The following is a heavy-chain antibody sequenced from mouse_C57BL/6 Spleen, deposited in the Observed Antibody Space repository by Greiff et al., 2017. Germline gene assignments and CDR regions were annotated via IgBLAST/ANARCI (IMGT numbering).Heavy chain of an antibody. CDR2: IYPGDGDT. V-gene: IGHV1-82*01. J-gene: IGHJ3*01. CDR3: ARQGTGGPWFAY. Sequence: VQLVESGPELVKPGASVKISCKASGYAFSSSWMNWVKQRPGKGLEWIGRIYPGDGDTNYNGKFKGKATLTADKSSSTAYMQLSSLTSEDSAVYFCARQGTGGPWFAYWGQGTLVTVSA. CDR1: GYAFSSSW. D-gene: IGHD3-3*01.